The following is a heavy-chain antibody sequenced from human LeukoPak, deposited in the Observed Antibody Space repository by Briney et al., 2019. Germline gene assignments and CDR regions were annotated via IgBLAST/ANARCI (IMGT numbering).Heavy chain of an antibody. D-gene: IGHD6-13*01. CDR3: ARHMYSSSWYGQYYYYGMDV. Sequence: PSETLSLTCAVYGGSFSGYYWSWIRQPPGKGLEWIGEINHSGSTNYNPSLESRVTISVDTSKNQFSLKLSSVTAADTAVYYCARHMYSSSWYGQYYYYGMDVWGQGTTVTVSS. CDR2: INHSGST. V-gene: IGHV4-34*01. CDR1: GGSFSGYY. J-gene: IGHJ6*02.